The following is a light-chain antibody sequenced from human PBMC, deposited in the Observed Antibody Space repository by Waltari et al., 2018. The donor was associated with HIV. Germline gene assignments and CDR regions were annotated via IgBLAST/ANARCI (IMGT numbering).Light chain of an antibody. CDR1: QSVSSN. CDR2: GAS. V-gene: IGKV3-15*01. Sequence: EKVMTQSPATLSVSPGERATLSCRASQSVSSNLAWYQQKPGQAPRLLIYGASTRATGIPARFSGSVSGTEFTLTISSLQSEDFAVYYCQQYNNWPPTWTFGQGTKVEIK. J-gene: IGKJ1*01. CDR3: QQYNNWPPTWT.